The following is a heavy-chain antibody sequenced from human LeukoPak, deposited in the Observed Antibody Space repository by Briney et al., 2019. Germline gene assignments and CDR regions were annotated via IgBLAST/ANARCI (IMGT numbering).Heavy chain of an antibody. D-gene: IGHD1-7*01. CDR3: ARRWNYGRNYYIDV. CDR1: GGSFSNYY. Sequence: SETLSLTCAVYGGSFSNYYWSWIRQPPGKGLEWIGEINDSGTINYNPSLMSRVTISADKSKNQFSLKLSSVTAADTAVYYCARRWNYGRNYYIDVWGKGATVSVSS. J-gene: IGHJ6*03. V-gene: IGHV4-34*01. CDR2: INDSGTI.